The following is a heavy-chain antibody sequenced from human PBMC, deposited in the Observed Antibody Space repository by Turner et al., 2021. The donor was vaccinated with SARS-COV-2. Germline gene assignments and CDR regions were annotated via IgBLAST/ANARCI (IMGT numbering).Heavy chain of an antibody. CDR2: IRYTSET. CDR1: GGSVSTSGHS. V-gene: IGHV4-39*01. Sequence: QPQLQESGPGLEKPSETLSLPCTVSGGSVSTSGHSWGWIRQPPGKGPEWIGSIRYTSETYSSPSHRGRVAISVDTSKNHFSLNLTSVTAADTAVYYCGRQAYDNGWPRYFDYSGQGILVTVSS. J-gene: IGHJ4*02. CDR3: GRQAYDNGWPRYFDY. D-gene: IGHD6-19*01.